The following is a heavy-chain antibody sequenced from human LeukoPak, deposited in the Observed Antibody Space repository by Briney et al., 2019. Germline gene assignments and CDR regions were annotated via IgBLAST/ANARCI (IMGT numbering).Heavy chain of an antibody. J-gene: IGHJ3*02. Sequence: GGTLRLSCAASGFTSSHYNMNWVRQAPGKGLEWVSYIRSDSSSIYYADSVKGRFTISRDNAKNSLYLQMNSLRDEDTAVYFCAIDAWELALEGFVMWGQGTMVTVSS. CDR2: IRSDSSSI. V-gene: IGHV3-48*02. CDR3: AIDAWELALEGFVM. D-gene: IGHD1-26*01. CDR1: GFTSSHYN.